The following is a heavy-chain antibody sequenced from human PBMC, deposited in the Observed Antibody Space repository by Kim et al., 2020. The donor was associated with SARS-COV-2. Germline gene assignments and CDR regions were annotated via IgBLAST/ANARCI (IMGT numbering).Heavy chain of an antibody. CDR2: ISYDGSNK. D-gene: IGHD3-10*01. V-gene: IGHV3-30*04. Sequence: GGSLRLSCAASGFTFSSYAMHWVRQAPGKGLEWVAVISYDGSNKYYADSVKGRFTISRDNSKNTLYLQMNSLRAEDTAVYYCARDRFYYGSGTPTGGLDAFDIWGQGTMVTVSS. J-gene: IGHJ3*02. CDR3: ARDRFYYGSGTPTGGLDAFDI. CDR1: GFTFSSYA.